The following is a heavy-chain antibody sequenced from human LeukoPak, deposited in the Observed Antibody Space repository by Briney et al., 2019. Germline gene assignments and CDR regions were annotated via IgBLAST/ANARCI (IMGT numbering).Heavy chain of an antibody. CDR2: IKSKTDGGTT. J-gene: IGHJ3*02. D-gene: IGHD6-19*01. Sequence: GGSLRLSCAASGFTSSNAWMSWVRQAPGKGLEWVGRIKSKTDGGTTDYAAPVKGRFTISRDDSKNTLYLQMNSLKTEDTAVYYCTSRSIIAVAGSVGIDAFDIWGQGTMVTVSS. CDR1: GFTSSNAW. V-gene: IGHV3-15*01. CDR3: TSRSIIAVAGSVGIDAFDI.